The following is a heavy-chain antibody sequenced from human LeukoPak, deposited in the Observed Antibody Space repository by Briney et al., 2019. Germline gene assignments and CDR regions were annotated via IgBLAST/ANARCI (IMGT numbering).Heavy chain of an antibody. Sequence: QPGGSLKLSCAASGFTFSSYAMSWVRQAPGKGLQWVSSISGGSGTYYADSVKGRFTISRDNSKNTLFLQMNSLRDEDTAVYYCAKDDHGGSGWRDYFDYWGQGTLVTVST. CDR3: AKDDHGGSGWRDYFDY. J-gene: IGHJ4*02. V-gene: IGHV3-23*01. CDR1: GFTFSSYA. D-gene: IGHD6-19*01. CDR2: ISGGSGT.